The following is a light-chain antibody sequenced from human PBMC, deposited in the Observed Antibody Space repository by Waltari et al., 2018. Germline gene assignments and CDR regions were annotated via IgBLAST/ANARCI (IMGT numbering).Light chain of an antibody. CDR3: QQRSNWPSFT. V-gene: IGKV3-11*01. CDR2: DAS. J-gene: IGKJ3*01. CDR1: QSVSSY. Sequence: EIVLPQSPATLSLSPGESATLSCRASQSVSSYLAWYQQKPGQAPRLLIYDASNRATGIPARFSGSGSGTDFTLTISSLEPEDFAVYYCQQRSNWPSFTFGPGTKVDIK.